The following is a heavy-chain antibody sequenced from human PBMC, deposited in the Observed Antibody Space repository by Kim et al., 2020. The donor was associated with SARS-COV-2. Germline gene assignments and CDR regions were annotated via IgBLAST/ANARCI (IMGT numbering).Heavy chain of an antibody. V-gene: IGHV3-30*02. CDR3: AKDRKRWLHFWDAFDI. J-gene: IGHJ3*02. Sequence: SVKGRFTISRDNSKNTLYLQMNSLRAEDTAVYYCAKDRKRWLHFWDAFDIWGQGTMVTVSS. D-gene: IGHD5-12*01.